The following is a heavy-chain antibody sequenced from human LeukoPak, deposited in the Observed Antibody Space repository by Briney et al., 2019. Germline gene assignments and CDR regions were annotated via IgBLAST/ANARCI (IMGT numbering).Heavy chain of an antibody. CDR1: GGPISGSVT. CDR2: VHYDGRT. V-gene: IGHV4-39*07. J-gene: IGHJ5*02. CDR3: ARVVTAAGIDL. D-gene: IGHD6-19*01. Sequence: SETLSLTCTVSGGPISGSVTWGWVRQPPGKGLEWIGNVHYDGRTAPNPSLKSRVTMSLDTSTNQFSLKLNSVTATDTALYYCARVVTAAGIDLWGRGILVTISS.